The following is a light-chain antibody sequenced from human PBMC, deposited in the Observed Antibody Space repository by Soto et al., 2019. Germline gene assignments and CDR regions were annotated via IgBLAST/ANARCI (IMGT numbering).Light chain of an antibody. CDR2: KAS. Sequence: DIQMTQSPSTLSASVGDRVTITCRASQRIANWVAWYQQKPGKAPSLLMYKASTLQTGVPSRFSGSGAGTEFTLTINGLQSDDSANYYCQQYSTYRTFGQGTKVEV. CDR3: QQYSTYRT. J-gene: IGKJ1*01. V-gene: IGKV1-5*03. CDR1: QRIANW.